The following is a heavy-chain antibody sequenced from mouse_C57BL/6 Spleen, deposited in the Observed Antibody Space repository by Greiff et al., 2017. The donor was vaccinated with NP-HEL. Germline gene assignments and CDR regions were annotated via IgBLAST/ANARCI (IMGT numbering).Heavy chain of an antibody. CDR2: IHPNSGST. V-gene: IGHV1-64*01. D-gene: IGHD2-5*01. J-gene: IGHJ3*01. CDR1: GYTFTSYW. CDR3: ARKSNYDWFAY. Sequence: QVQLKQPGAELVKPGASVKLSCKASGYTFTSYWMHWVKQRPGQGLEWIGMIHPNSGSTNYNEKFKSKATLTVDKSSSTAYMQLSSLTSEDSAVYYCARKSNYDWFAYWGQGTLVTVSA.